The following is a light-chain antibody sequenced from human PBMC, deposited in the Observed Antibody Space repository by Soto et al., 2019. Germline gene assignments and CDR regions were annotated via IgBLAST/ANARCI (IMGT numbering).Light chain of an antibody. Sequence: IQLIQSPSFLSASVGDRVIITCRASQGISSYLAWYQQKPGKAPKLLIYAASTLQSGVPSRFSGSGSGTEFTLTISSLQPEDFATYYCQQLNSYPVTFGGGTKVDI. CDR2: AAS. J-gene: IGKJ4*01. CDR3: QQLNSYPVT. CDR1: QGISSY. V-gene: IGKV1-9*01.